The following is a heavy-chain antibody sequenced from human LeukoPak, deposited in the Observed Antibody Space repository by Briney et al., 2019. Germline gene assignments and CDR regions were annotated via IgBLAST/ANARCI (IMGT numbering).Heavy chain of an antibody. CDR2: ISTRATTI. V-gene: IGHV3-48*03. D-gene: IGHD6-19*01. CDR3: ARGWYSSGWSLDY. J-gene: IGHJ4*02. Sequence: GGSLRLSCAASGSTFSNYEMNWVRQAPGKGLEWVSYISTRATTIYYTDSVKGRFTISRDNANNSLYLQMNSLRAEDAAVYYCARGWYSSGWSLDYWGQGTLVTVSS. CDR1: GSTFSNYE.